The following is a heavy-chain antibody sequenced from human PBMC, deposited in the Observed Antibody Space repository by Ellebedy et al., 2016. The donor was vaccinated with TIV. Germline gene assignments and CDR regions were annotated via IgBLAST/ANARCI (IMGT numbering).Heavy chain of an antibody. Sequence: AASVKVSCKTSGYIFTTYAMHWVRQAPGQRLEWMGWINLGIGDTKYSQNFQGRLTITSDDSASTVYMELSSLRSGDTAVYFCARGYSYEFDYWGQGTLVTVSS. CDR3: ARGYSYEFDY. CDR1: GYIFTTYA. D-gene: IGHD5-18*01. J-gene: IGHJ4*02. CDR2: INLGIGDT. V-gene: IGHV1-3*01.